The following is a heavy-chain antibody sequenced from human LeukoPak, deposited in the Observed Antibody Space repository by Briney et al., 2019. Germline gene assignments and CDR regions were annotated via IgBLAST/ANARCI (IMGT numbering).Heavy chain of an antibody. CDR3: AHFNGTLTPVAY. CDR1: GFSLGTRAGG. D-gene: IGHD4-23*01. CDR2: IYWNADK. V-gene: IGHV2-5*01. J-gene: IGHJ4*02. Sequence: SGPTLVKATQTLTLTCTSSGFSLGTRAGGVCWIRQPPGKALEWLALIYWNADKRYSPSLKSRLTITKATSKNQVVLTMPNMDPVDTATYYCAHFNGTLTPVAYWGQGTLVTVSS.